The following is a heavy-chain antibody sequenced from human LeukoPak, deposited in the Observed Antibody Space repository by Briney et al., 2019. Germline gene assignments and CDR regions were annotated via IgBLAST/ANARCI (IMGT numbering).Heavy chain of an antibody. V-gene: IGHV4-30-4*01. CDR3: ARAITMVRGANPKWFDP. J-gene: IGHJ5*02. CDR1: GGSISSGDYY. D-gene: IGHD3-10*01. Sequence: SETLSLTCTVSGGSISSGDYYWSWIRQPPGKGLEWFGYLYYSGSTYHNPSLKSRVTISVDTSKNQFSLKLSSVTAADTAVYYCARAITMVRGANPKWFDPWGQGTLVTVSS. CDR2: LYYSGST.